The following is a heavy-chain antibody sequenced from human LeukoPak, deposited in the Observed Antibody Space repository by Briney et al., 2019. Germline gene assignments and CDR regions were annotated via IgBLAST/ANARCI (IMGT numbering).Heavy chain of an antibody. Sequence: GGSLRLSCAASGFTFSSYSMNWVRQAPGKGLEWISYIGISSGNTKYADSVKGRFTTSGDNARNSLYLQMNSLRVEDSAVYYCARDHNYAFDNWGQGTLVTVSS. CDR3: ARDHNYAFDN. J-gene: IGHJ4*02. CDR2: IGISSGNT. D-gene: IGHD1-1*01. CDR1: GFTFSSYS. V-gene: IGHV3-48*04.